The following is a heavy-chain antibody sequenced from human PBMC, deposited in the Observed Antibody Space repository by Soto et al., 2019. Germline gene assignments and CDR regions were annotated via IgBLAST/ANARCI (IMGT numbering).Heavy chain of an antibody. J-gene: IGHJ6*02. Sequence: SQTLSLTCAISGDSVSSNSAACNFIRQSPSRGLEWLGRTYYRSKWYNDYAVSVKSRITINPDTSKNQFSLQLTSVTPEDTAVYYCARRSGIGSGSYYYYYYGMDVWGQGTTVTVSS. CDR1: GDSVSSNSAA. D-gene: IGHD3-10*01. CDR3: ARRSGIGSGSYYYYYYGMDV. CDR2: TYYRSKWYN. V-gene: IGHV6-1*01.